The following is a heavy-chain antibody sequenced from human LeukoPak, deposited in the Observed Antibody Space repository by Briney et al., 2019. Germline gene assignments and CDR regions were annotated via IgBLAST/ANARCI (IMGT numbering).Heavy chain of an antibody. CDR3: ARDTRHRYCSSTICYRGWLDP. CDR2: LIPIFGTA. D-gene: IGHD2-2*01. CDR1: RGTFSTYA. Sequence: GAPVKVSCKASRGTFSTYAISWVRQAPGQGLEWMGGLIPIFGTANYAQKFQGRVTITADESTSTAYMELSSLRSEDTAVYYCARDTRHRYCSSTICYRGWLDPWGQGTLVTVSS. J-gene: IGHJ5*02. V-gene: IGHV1-69*13.